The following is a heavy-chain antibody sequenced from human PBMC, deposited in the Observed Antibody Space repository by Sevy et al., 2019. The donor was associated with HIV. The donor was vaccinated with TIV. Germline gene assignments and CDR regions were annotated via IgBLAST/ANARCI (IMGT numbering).Heavy chain of an antibody. J-gene: IGHJ3*01. CDR1: GFTFDDYA. V-gene: IGHV3-43D*04. CDR2: ISWDGGST. D-gene: IGHD3-10*01. Sequence: GGSLRLSCAASGFTFDDYAMHWVRQAPGKGLEWVSLISWDGGSTYYADSVKGRFTISRDNSLYLQMNSLRAEDTAVYYCARGVTMIQGVGNAFDVWGQGTKVTVSS. CDR3: ARGVTMIQGVGNAFDV.